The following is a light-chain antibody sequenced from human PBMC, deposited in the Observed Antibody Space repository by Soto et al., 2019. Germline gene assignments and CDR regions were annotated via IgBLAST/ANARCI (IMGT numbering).Light chain of an antibody. Sequence: QPVLTQPASVSGSPGQSITISCTGTSSDVGGYNYVSWYQHNPGKAPKLMIYDVSYRPSGVSNRFSGSKSGNTASLTISGLQAEDEADYYCSSYTISTTLFGTGTKLTVL. CDR2: DVS. CDR3: SSYTISTTL. J-gene: IGLJ1*01. CDR1: SSDVGGYNY. V-gene: IGLV2-14*03.